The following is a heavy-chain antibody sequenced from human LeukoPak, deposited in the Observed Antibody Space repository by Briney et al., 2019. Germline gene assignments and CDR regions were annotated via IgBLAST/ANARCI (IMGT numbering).Heavy chain of an antibody. CDR1: GYTFNSYG. Sequence: ASVKVSCKSSGYTFNSYGITWVRQAPGQGLEWMGWIHTYNGHTNYAQKPQGRVTMTTDTSTSTAYMELRSVRSDDTAVYYCARDQYYDSKGWFDPWGQGTLVTVSS. D-gene: IGHD3-22*01. J-gene: IGHJ5*02. V-gene: IGHV1-18*01. CDR2: IHTYNGHT. CDR3: ARDQYYDSKGWFDP.